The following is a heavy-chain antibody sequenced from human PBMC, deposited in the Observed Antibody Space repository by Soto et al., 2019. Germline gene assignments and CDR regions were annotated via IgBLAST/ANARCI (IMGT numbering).Heavy chain of an antibody. D-gene: IGHD2-21*01. Sequence: PSETLSLTCTVSGGSINSYWWSWIRQPAGKGLEWIGRVYSSGTTDYNPSLNSRATMSVETSKNQFSLKLSSVTAADTAVYDCARDIASYAYGEGYWGQGIQVTVS. CDR1: GGSINSYW. CDR3: ARDIASYAYGEGY. CDR2: VYSSGTT. V-gene: IGHV4-4*07. J-gene: IGHJ4*02.